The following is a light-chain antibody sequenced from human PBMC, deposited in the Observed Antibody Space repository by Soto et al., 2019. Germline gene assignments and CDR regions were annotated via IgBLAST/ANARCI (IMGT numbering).Light chain of an antibody. CDR3: HQLKSYPLT. CDR1: QGINSY. CDR2: AAS. J-gene: IGKJ4*01. V-gene: IGKV1-9*01. Sequence: DIQLTQSPSFLSASVGDRVTITCRASQGINSYVACYQQKSGKAPKLLIYAASTLQSGVPSRLSGSGSGTEFPLKISSLQPEDCAIYHCHQLKSYPLTFGGGTKVEIK.